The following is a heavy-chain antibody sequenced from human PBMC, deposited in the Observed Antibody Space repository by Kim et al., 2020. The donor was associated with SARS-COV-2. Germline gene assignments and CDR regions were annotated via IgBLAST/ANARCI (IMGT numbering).Heavy chain of an antibody. CDR2: ISYDGGNQ. Sequence: GGSLRLSCAASGFTFSTYDMHWVRQPAGKGLEWVAVISYDGGNQYYADSVKGRFTISRDNSKNTLYLQMNSLRAEDTALYYCAKDVMDVWGQGTSVTVS. CDR1: GFTFSTYD. J-gene: IGHJ6*02. V-gene: IGHV3-30*18. CDR3: AKDVMDV.